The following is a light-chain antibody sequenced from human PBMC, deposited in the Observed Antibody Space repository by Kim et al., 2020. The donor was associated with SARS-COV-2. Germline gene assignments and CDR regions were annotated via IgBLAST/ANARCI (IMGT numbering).Light chain of an antibody. CDR1: SLRSYY. V-gene: IGLV3-19*01. Sequence: GQTVRITCQGDSLRSYYASWYQHKPGQAPVLVIYGKNNRPSGIPVRFSGSSSGNTASLTITGAQAEDEADYYCNSRDSSGNHPAWVFGGGTQLTVL. CDR2: GKN. J-gene: IGLJ3*02. CDR3: NSRDSSGNHPAWV.